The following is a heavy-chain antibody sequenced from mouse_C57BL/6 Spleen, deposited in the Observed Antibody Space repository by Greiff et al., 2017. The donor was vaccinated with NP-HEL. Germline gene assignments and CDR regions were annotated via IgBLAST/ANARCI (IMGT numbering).Heavy chain of an antibody. V-gene: IGHV5-4*01. J-gene: IGHJ1*03. D-gene: IGHD2-1*01. CDR3: ARDGCYYRYFDV. CDR1: GFTFSSYA. CDR2: ISDGGSYT. Sequence: EVQGVESGGGLVKPGGSLKLSCAASGFTFSSYAMSWVRQTPEKRLEWVATISDGGSYTYYPDNVKGRFTISRDNAKNNLYLQMSHLKSEDTAMYYCARDGCYYRYFDVWGTGTTVTVSS.